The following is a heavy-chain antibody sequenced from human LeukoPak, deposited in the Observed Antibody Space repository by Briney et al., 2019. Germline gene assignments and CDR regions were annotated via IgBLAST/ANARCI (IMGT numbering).Heavy chain of an antibody. V-gene: IGHV3-74*01. CDR2: INSDGSTT. J-gene: IGHJ5*02. Sequence: GGSLRLSCAASGFTFSSYWMHWVRQTPGKGLVWVSRINSDGSTTSYADSVKGRFTISRDNAKNTLYLQMSSLRAEDTAVYYCARARDYGDYVDWFDPWGQGTLVTVSS. CDR3: ARARDYGDYVDWFDP. CDR1: GFTFSSYW. D-gene: IGHD4-17*01.